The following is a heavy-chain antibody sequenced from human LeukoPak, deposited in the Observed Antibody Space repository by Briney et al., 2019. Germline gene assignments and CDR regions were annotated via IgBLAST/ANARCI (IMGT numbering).Heavy chain of an antibody. CDR2: FDPEDGET. CDR3: ARASSQWLARNYYFDY. J-gene: IGHJ4*02. CDR1: GYTLTELS. V-gene: IGHV1-24*01. Sequence: ASVKVSCKVSGYTLTELSMHWVRQAPGKGLEWMGGFDPEDGETIYAQKFQGRVTMTEDTSTDTAYMELSSLRSEDTAVYYCARASSQWLARNYYFDYWGQGTLVTVSS. D-gene: IGHD6-19*01.